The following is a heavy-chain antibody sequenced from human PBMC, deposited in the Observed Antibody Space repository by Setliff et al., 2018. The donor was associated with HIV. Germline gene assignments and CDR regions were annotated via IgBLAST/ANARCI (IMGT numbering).Heavy chain of an antibody. CDR2: SYHTGSK. CDR3: ARNHYYGSGKNRWFDP. CDR1: GSPIDSGFY. Sequence: SETLSLTCAVYGSPIDSGFYWGWIRQTPGKGLEWIASSYHTGSKYYNPSLKRRVTISVDTSKNQFSLKLTSVTSADTAVYYCARNHYYGSGKNRWFDPWGQGMLVTVSS. D-gene: IGHD3-10*01. V-gene: IGHV4-38-2*01. J-gene: IGHJ5*02.